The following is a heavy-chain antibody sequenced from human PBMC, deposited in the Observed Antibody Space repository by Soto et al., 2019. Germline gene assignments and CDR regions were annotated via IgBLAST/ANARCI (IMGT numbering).Heavy chain of an antibody. J-gene: IGHJ4*02. CDR1: GYTFTSYD. Sequence: QVQLVQSGAEVKKPGASVKVSCKASGYTFTSYDINWVRQATGQGLEWMGWMDPNNDNPGYTQKFQGRVTMTGNTAINTASMELSSLRSEDTAVYYCERRLIGNDYWGQGTLVTVSS. CDR3: ERRLIGNDY. V-gene: IGHV1-8*01. D-gene: IGHD1-26*01. CDR2: MDPNNDNP.